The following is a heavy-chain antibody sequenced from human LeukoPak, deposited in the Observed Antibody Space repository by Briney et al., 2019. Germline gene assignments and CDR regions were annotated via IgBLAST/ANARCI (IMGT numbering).Heavy chain of an antibody. CDR2: IIPIFGTA. CDR1: GGTFSSYA. D-gene: IGHD1-26*01. V-gene: IGHV1-69*01. J-gene: IGHJ5*02. CDR3: AREESGSYSNWLDP. Sequence: GSSVKVSCKASGGTFSSYAISWVRQAPGQGLEWMGGIIPIFGTANYAQKFQGRVSITADESTSTAYMELRSLRSDDTAVYYCAREESGSYSNWLDPWGQGTLVTVSS.